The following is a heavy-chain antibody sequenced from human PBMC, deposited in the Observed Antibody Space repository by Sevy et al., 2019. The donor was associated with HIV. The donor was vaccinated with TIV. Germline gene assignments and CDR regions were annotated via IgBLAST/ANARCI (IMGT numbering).Heavy chain of an antibody. J-gene: IGHJ4*02. CDR2: IYYSGST. CDR1: GGSISSGGHN. V-gene: IGHV4-31*01. Sequence: SETLSLTCTVSGGSISSGGHNWSWIRQHPGKGLEWIGYIYYSGSTYYNPSLKRQVTMSVETSKNQFPLNMSSVTAADTAVYHCSRSDSSGYYYDYWGQGTLVTVSS. D-gene: IGHD3-22*01. CDR3: SRSDSSGYYYDY.